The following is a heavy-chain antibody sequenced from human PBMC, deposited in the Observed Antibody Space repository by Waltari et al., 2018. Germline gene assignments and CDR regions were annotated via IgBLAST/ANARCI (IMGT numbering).Heavy chain of an antibody. CDR3: AKPRVVVVIAPDAFDI. D-gene: IGHD2-21*01. CDR2: ISGSGGST. Sequence: EVQLVESGGGLVQPGGSLRLSCAASGFTFSSYAMSWGRQAPGKGLEWVSAISGSGGSTYYADSVKGRFTISRDNSKNTLYLQMNSLRAEDTAVYYCAKPRVVVVIAPDAFDIWGQGTMVTVSS. CDR1: GFTFSSYA. V-gene: IGHV3-23*04. J-gene: IGHJ3*02.